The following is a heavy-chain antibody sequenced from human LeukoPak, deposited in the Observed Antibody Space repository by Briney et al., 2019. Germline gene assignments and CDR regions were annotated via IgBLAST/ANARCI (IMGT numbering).Heavy chain of an antibody. Sequence: ASVPVSCKGTGYTFDDYYMHGVGQAPGQELEWMAWVKPISGDTNYPQKFQGMVTVIRETSISTAYMELSRLTSDDTAVYYCARGQYSRRDAFDIWGEGRMVIVSS. CDR2: VKPISGDT. CDR3: ARGQYSRRDAFDI. CDR1: GYTFDDYY. D-gene: IGHD5-18*01. V-gene: IGHV1-2*02. J-gene: IGHJ3*02.